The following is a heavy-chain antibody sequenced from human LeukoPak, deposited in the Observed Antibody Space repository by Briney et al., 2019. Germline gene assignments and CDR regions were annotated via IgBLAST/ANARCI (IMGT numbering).Heavy chain of an antibody. Sequence: SETLSLTCTVSGGSISSYYWSWIRQPPGKGLEWIGEINHSGSTNYNPSLKSRVTISVDTSKNQFSLKLSSVTAADTAVYYCARLRSGWYLNWFDPWGQGTLVTVSS. V-gene: IGHV4-34*01. D-gene: IGHD6-19*01. J-gene: IGHJ5*02. CDR3: ARLRSGWYLNWFDP. CDR2: INHSGST. CDR1: GGSISSYY.